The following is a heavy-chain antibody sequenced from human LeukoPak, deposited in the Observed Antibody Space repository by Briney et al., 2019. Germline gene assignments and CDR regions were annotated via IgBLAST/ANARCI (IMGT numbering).Heavy chain of an antibody. D-gene: IGHD3-3*01. V-gene: IGHV3-11*04. Sequence: GGSLRLSCAASGFTFSDYYMSWIRQAPGKGLEWVSYISSSGSTIYYADSVKGRFTISRDNAKNSLYLQMNSLRAEDTAVYYCARGSERITIFGVVTAPLDYWGQGTLVTVSS. J-gene: IGHJ4*02. CDR2: ISSSGSTI. CDR3: ARGSERITIFGVVTAPLDY. CDR1: GFTFSDYY.